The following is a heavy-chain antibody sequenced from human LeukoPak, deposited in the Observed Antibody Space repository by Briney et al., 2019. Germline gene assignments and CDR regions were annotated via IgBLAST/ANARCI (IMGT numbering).Heavy chain of an antibody. V-gene: IGHV1-69*13. CDR3: ARDDGMGATLDY. CDR1: GGTFSSYA. D-gene: IGHD1-26*01. J-gene: IGHJ4*02. Sequence: GASVKVSCKASGGTFSSYAISWVRQAPGQGLEWMGGIIPIFGTANYAQKFQGGVTITADESTSTAYMELSSLRSEDTAVYYCARDDGMGATLDYWGQGTLVTVSS. CDR2: IIPIFGTA.